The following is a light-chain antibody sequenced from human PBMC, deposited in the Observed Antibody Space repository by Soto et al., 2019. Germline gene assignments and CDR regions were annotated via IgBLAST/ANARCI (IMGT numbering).Light chain of an antibody. J-gene: IGKJ2*01. Sequence: DIVMTQSPDSLAVSLGERATINCKSSQSVLYSSNNKNYLAWYQQKSGQPPKLLIYWASTRESGVPDRFSGSGSGTDFTLNISSLQAEDVAVYYCQQYYTIATFTFGQGTKLEIK. CDR1: QSVLYSSNNKNY. CDR2: WAS. V-gene: IGKV4-1*01. CDR3: QQYYTIATFT.